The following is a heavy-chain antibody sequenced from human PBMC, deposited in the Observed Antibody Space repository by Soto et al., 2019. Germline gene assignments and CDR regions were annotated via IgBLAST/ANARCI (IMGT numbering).Heavy chain of an antibody. CDR3: AREVYSSSLPTYYYYYGMDV. J-gene: IGHJ6*02. Sequence: ASVKVSCKASGFTFTSSAVQWVRQARGQRLEWIGWIVVGSGNTNYAQKFQERVTISRDNAKNSLYLQMNSLRAEDTAVYYCAREVYSSSLPTYYYYYGMDVWGQGTTVTVSS. D-gene: IGHD6-6*01. CDR2: IVVGSGNT. V-gene: IGHV1-58*01. CDR1: GFTFTSSA.